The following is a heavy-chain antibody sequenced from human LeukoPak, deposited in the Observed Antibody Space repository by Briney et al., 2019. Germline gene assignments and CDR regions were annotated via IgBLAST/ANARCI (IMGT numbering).Heavy chain of an antibody. CDR3: ARKTGIPTTTHYFDY. CDR1: GFTFSSYS. Sequence: GGSLRLSCAASGFTFSSYSMNWVHQAPGKGLEWVANIKQDASEKYYVDSVKGRFTISRDNAKNSLYLQINSLRAEDTAVYYCARKTGIPTTTHYFDYWGQGTLVTVSS. D-gene: IGHD1-26*01. J-gene: IGHJ4*02. V-gene: IGHV3-7*01. CDR2: IKQDASEK.